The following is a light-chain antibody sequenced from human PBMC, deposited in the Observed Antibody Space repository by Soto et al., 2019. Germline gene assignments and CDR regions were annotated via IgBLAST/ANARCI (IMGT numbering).Light chain of an antibody. Sequence: QPVLTQPPSASGTLGQRVTISCSGSSSNIKTNTVNWYQQLPGRAPKVLIFDNNQRPSGVPDRIAGSKSGTSASLTISGLQSEDEADYYCATWDDSLNGWVFGGGTKLTVL. CDR3: ATWDDSLNGWV. V-gene: IGLV1-44*01. J-gene: IGLJ3*02. CDR2: DNN. CDR1: SSNIKTNT.